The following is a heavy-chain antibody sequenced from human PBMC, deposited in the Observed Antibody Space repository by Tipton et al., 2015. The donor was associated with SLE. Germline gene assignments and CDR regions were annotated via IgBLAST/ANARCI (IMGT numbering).Heavy chain of an antibody. CDR1: GGSISSYY. D-gene: IGHD3-10*01. Sequence: TLSLTCTVSGGSISSYYWSWIRQPPGKGLEWIGYIYTSGSTNYNPSLKSRVTISVDTSKNQFSLKLSSVTAADTAVYYCARRGPGNYFDYWGQGTLVTVSS. J-gene: IGHJ4*02. V-gene: IGHV4-4*09. CDR2: IYTSGST. CDR3: ARRGPGNYFDY.